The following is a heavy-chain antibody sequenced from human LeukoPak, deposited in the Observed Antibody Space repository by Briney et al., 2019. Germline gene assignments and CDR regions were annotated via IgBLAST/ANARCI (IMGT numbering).Heavy chain of an antibody. V-gene: IGHV3-30*03. J-gene: IGHJ4*02. CDR3: ATVITVLNHIDY. CDR1: RFTFSSYG. CDR2: ISSDGTIR. D-gene: IGHD4-11*01. Sequence: GGSLRLSCAASRFTFSSYGMHWVRQAPGKGLEWVAVISSDGTIRYYADSVKGRFTISRDNSNNTLYLRMNRLGAEDTAVYYCATVITVLNHIDYWGQGTLVTVSS.